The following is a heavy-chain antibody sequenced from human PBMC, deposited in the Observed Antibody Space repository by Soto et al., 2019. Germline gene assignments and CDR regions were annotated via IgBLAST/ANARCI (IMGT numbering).Heavy chain of an antibody. D-gene: IGHD1-1*01. CDR1: GYTFSNYA. V-gene: IGHV1-18*04. CDR2: ISSYNSNNGDT. Sequence: GASVKVSCKTSGYTFSNYAISWVRQAPGQGLEWMGWISSYNSNNGDTRSAQMLQGRVTMTIDTSATTAYMELRSLRSDDTAVYYCARAELERGEVGYFGMDVWGQGTTVTVYS. CDR3: ARAELERGEVGYFGMDV. J-gene: IGHJ6*02.